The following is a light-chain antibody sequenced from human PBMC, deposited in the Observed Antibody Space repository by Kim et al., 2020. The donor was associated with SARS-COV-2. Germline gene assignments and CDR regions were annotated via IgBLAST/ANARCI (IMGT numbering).Light chain of an antibody. CDR2: EAS. Sequence: AIQLTQSPSSLSASVGDRVTITCRASQGISSALAWYQQKPGKAPKLLIYEASSLKSGVPSRFSGTGSGTDFTLTISSLQPEDFATYYCQQFNTFPYSFGQGPKLEI. J-gene: IGKJ2*01. CDR3: QQFNTFPYS. CDR1: QGISSA. V-gene: IGKV1-13*02.